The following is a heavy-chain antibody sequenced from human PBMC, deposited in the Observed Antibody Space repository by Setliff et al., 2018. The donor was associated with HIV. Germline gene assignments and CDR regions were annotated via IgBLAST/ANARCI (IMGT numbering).Heavy chain of an antibody. J-gene: IGHJ4*02. CDR2: FNTETGNP. Sequence: ASVKVSCKASGYTFTNYALNWVRQAPGQGLAWMGWFNTETGNPMYAQGFRGRFVFSLDTSVSTAFLQINRLKAEDTAKYYCARVGSGWSTFDYWGQGALVTVSS. CDR1: GYTFTNYA. V-gene: IGHV7-4-1*02. CDR3: ARVGSGWSTFDY. D-gene: IGHD6-13*01.